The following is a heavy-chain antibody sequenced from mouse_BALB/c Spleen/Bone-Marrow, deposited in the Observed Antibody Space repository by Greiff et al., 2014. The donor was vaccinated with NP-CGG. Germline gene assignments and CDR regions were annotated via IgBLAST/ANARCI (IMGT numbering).Heavy chain of an antibody. D-gene: IGHD1-2*01. CDR3: ARITTATGAMDY. V-gene: IGHV2-9*02. CDR2: IWADGST. CDR1: GFSLTNYG. Sequence: VQLQQSGPGLVAPSQSLSITCTVSGFSLTNYGVHWVRQPPGKGLEWLGVIWADGSTNYNSALMSRLSISKDNSKSQVFFKMNSLQTDDTAMYYCARITTATGAMDYWGQGTSVNVSS. J-gene: IGHJ4*01.